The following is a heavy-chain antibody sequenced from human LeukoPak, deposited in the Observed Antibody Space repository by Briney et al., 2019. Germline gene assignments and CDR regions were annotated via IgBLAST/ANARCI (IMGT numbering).Heavy chain of an antibody. CDR2: IYTSGST. D-gene: IGHD3-10*01. CDR1: GGSISSYY. V-gene: IGHV4-4*07. J-gene: IGHJ5*02. CDR3: ARDKVLLWFGELLFNWFDP. Sequence: PSETLSLTCTVSGGSISSYYWSWIRQPAGKGLEWIGRIYTSGSTNYNPSLKSRVTMSVDTSKNQFSLKLSSVTAADTAVYYCARDKVLLWFGELLFNWFDPWGQGTLVTVSS.